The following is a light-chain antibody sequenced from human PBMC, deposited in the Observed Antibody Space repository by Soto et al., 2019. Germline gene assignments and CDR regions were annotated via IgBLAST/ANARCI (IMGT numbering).Light chain of an antibody. CDR3: AAWDDSLSGVV. CDR1: RSNIGSNS. Sequence: QAVVTQPPSASGTPGQRVTISCSGSRSNIGSNSVHWYQQLPGTAPKLLIYSNSQRPSGVPERISGSKSGTSASLAISGLRSEDEADYYCAAWDDSLSGVVFGGGTKVTVL. CDR2: SNS. V-gene: IGLV1-47*01. J-gene: IGLJ2*01.